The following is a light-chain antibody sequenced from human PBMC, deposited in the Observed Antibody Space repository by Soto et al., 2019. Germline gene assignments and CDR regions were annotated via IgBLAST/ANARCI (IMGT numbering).Light chain of an antibody. CDR3: SSYAGSKNLV. CDR1: SSDVGGYNY. Sequence: QSALTQPPSASGSPGQSVTISCTGTSSDVGGYNYVSWYQQHPGKAPKLMIYEVSKRPSGVPDRFSGSKSGNTASLTDSGLKAEDEADYYCSSYAGSKNLVFGGGTKVTVL. V-gene: IGLV2-8*01. J-gene: IGLJ3*02. CDR2: EVS.